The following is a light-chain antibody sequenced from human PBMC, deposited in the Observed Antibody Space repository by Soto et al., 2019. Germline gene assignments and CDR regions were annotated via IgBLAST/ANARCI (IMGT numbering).Light chain of an antibody. CDR1: QGISNW. V-gene: IGKV1D-16*01. CDR2: TAS. CDR3: QHYNSYSEA. J-gene: IGKJ1*01. Sequence: DIQRTQSPSSVSASIGGRVTITCRASQGISNWLAWFQQKPGKAPKLLIYTASRLQSGVPSRFSGSGSGTELTLTISSLQPDDFATYYCQHYNSYSEAFGQGSKVDIK.